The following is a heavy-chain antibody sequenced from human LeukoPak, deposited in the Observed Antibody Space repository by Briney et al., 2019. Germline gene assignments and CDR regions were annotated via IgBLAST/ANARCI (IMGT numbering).Heavy chain of an antibody. CDR3: AVWGGSWFDP. Sequence: SETLSLTCTVSGGSISSYYWGWIRQPPAKGLEGIRYIYYTGRTNYNPSLESRVTLSLDTSERQFSLELSSVIAADTAVYFCAVWGGSWFDPWGQGALVIVSS. CDR2: IYYTGRT. CDR1: GGSISSYY. D-gene: IGHD3-16*01. V-gene: IGHV4-59*01. J-gene: IGHJ5*02.